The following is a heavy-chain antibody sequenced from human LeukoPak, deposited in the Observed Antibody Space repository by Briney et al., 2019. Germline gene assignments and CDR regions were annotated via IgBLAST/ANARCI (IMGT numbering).Heavy chain of an antibody. CDR1: GFTFSSYA. J-gene: IGHJ5*02. Sequence: GGSLRLSCAASGFTFSSYAMSWVRQAPRKGLEWVSAISGSGGSTYYADSVKGRFTISRDNSKNTLYLQMNSLRAEDTAVYYCAKTDSSSWYVSNWFDPWGQGTLVTVSS. V-gene: IGHV3-23*01. D-gene: IGHD6-13*01. CDR2: ISGSGGST. CDR3: AKTDSSSWYVSNWFDP.